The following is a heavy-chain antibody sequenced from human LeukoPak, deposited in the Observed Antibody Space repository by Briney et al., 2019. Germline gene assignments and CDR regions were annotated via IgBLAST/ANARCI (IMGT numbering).Heavy chain of an antibody. Sequence: SETLSLTCTVSGGSISSSSYYWGWIRQPPGKGLEWIGSIYYSGSTYYNPSLKSRVTISVDTSKNQFSLKLSSVTAADTAVYYCARLAVTTTANVIDYWGRGTLVTVSS. V-gene: IGHV4-39*01. CDR1: GGSISSSSYY. CDR3: ARLAVTTTANVIDY. CDR2: IYYSGST. D-gene: IGHD4-17*01. J-gene: IGHJ4*02.